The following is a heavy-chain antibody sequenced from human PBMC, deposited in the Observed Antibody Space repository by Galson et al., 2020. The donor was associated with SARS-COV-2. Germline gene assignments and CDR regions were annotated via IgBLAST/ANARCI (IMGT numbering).Heavy chain of an antibody. CDR1: GFTFSSYG. Sequence: GGSLRLSCAASGFTFSSYGMHWVRQAPGKGLEWVAVIPYDGSNKYYADSVKGRFTISRDNSKNTLYLQMNSLRAEDTAVYYCAHGWETYYDDSSGAPDAVDIWGQGTMAIVAS. J-gene: IGHJ3*02. D-gene: IGHD3-22*01. CDR2: IPYDGSNK. V-gene: IGHV3-30*03. CDR3: AHGWETYYDDSSGAPDAVDI.